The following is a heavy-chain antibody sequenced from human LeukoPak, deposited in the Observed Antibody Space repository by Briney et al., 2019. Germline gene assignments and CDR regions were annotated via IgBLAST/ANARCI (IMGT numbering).Heavy chain of an antibody. D-gene: IGHD2-15*01. J-gene: IGHJ6*02. V-gene: IGHV4-39*07. Sequence: KPSETLSLTCTVSGGSISSSSYYWGWIRQPPGKGLEWIGSIYYSGSTYYDPSLKSRVTISVDTSKNQFSLKLSSVTAADTAVYYCARMPLGVVVVAAAAYGMDVWGQGTTVTVSS. CDR3: ARMPLGVVVVAAAAYGMDV. CDR2: IYYSGST. CDR1: GGSISSSSYY.